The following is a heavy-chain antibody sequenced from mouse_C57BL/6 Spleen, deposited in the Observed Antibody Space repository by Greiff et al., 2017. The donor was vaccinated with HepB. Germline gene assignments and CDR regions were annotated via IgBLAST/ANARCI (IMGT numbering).Heavy chain of an antibody. CDR1: GYTFTEYT. D-gene: IGHD2-5*01. V-gene: IGHV1-62-2*01. Sequence: QVQLQQSGAELVKPGASVKLSCKASGYTFTEYTIHWVKQRSGQGLEWIGWFYPGSGSIKYNEKFKDKATLTADKSSSTVYMELSRMTSEDSAVYFCARNEGGYYSNYPYAMDYWGQGTSVTVSS. CDR3: ARNEGGYYSNYPYAMDY. CDR2: FYPGSGSI. J-gene: IGHJ4*01.